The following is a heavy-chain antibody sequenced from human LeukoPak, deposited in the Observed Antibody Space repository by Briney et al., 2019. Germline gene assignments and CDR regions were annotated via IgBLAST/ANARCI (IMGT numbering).Heavy chain of an antibody. V-gene: IGHV3-11*03. D-gene: IGHD3-16*01. Sequence: GGSLRLSCAASGFTFGDYYMSWSRQAPGKGLEWVAYTSPSTDYRSYAPSVRGRFTISRDNAKKSLSLEMNSLRAEDTAVYYCARKCVNTRGEVGMDVWGQGTTVTVSS. CDR3: ARKCVNTRGEVGMDV. J-gene: IGHJ6*02. CDR2: TSPSTDYR. CDR1: GFTFGDYY.